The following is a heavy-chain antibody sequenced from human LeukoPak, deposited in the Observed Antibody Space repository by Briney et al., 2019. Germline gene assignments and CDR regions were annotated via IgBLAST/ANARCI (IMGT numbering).Heavy chain of an antibody. Sequence: PGRSLRLSCAASGFTFSSYGMNWVRQAPGKGLEWVAVIWYDGSNKYYGDSVKGRFTIPRDNSKNTVSLQMNSLRVEDTAVYCCARLGSSWSFDYWGQGTLVTVSS. V-gene: IGHV3-33*01. CDR2: IWYDGSNK. CDR3: ARLGSSWSFDY. D-gene: IGHD6-13*01. J-gene: IGHJ4*02. CDR1: GFTFSSYG.